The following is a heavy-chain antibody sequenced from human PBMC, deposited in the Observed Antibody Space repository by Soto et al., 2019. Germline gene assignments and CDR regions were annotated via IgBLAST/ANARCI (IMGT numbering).Heavy chain of an antibody. CDR3: ARDSGSSWYNYFDY. Sequence: SETLSLTCAVSSGPISSSNWWSWVRQPPGKGLEWIGEIYHSGSTNYNPSLKSRVTISVDKSKNQFSLKLSSVTAADTAVYYCARDSGSSWYNYFDYWGQGTLVTVSS. J-gene: IGHJ4*02. V-gene: IGHV4-4*02. CDR1: SGPISSSNW. CDR2: IYHSGST. D-gene: IGHD6-13*01.